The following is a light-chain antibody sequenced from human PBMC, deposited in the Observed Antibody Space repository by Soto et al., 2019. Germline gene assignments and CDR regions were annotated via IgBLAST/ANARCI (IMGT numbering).Light chain of an antibody. CDR1: QSVSNN. CDR3: QQYVTSTWT. J-gene: IGKJ1*01. Sequence: VMTQSPANLSVSAGERATISCGASQSVSNNLAWYQQKHGQAPTLLISGASNRATGIPYRFSGSVSGTDGTITISRLGKEDGSVYYCQQYVTSTWTFGQGTKVDIK. V-gene: IGKV3-20*01. CDR2: GAS.